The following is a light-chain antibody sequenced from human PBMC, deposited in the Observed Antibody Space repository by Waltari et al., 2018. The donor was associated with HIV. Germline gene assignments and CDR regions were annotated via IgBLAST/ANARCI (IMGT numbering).Light chain of an antibody. CDR1: NNISSG. Sequence: DIQMTQSPSTLSASVGDRVTITCLARNNISSGLAWYQQKPGKVPKLLIYKASILESGVPVRFSGSDSGTKFTLTISSLQPDDFATYYCHQYGTFGQGTKVEIK. J-gene: IGKJ1*01. V-gene: IGKV1-5*03. CDR3: HQYGT. CDR2: KAS.